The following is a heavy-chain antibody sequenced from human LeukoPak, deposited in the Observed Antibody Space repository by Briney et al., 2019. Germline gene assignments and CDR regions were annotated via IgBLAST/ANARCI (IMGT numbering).Heavy chain of an antibody. D-gene: IGHD6-19*01. CDR2: INPNSGGT. V-gene: IGHV1-2*02. CDR3: ARDHGEWLVRGCSEY. CDR1: GYTFTGYY. Sequence: ASVKVSCKASGYTFTGYYMHWVRQAPRQGLEWMGWINPNSGGTNYAQKFQGRVTMTRDTSISTAYMELSRLRSDDTAVYYCARDHGEWLVRGCSEYWGQGTLVTVSS. J-gene: IGHJ4*02.